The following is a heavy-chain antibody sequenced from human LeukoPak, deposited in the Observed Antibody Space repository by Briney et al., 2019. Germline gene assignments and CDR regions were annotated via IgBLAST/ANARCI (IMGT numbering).Heavy chain of an antibody. D-gene: IGHD1-26*01. Sequence: GGALRLSCAASGFTFSSYGMHWVRQAPGKGLEWVAVIWYGGSNRYYADSVKGRFTISRDNSKNTLYLQMNSLRAEDTAVYYCAKMGSIVGATGGGYFDYWGQGTLVTVSS. CDR1: GFTFSSYG. CDR3: AKMGSIVGATGGGYFDY. CDR2: IWYGGSNR. V-gene: IGHV3-30*02. J-gene: IGHJ4*02.